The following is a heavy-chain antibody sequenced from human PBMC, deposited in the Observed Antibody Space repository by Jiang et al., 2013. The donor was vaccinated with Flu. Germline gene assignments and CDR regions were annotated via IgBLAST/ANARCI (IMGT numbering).Heavy chain of an antibody. CDR3: ARDRRLREWLFDRDAFDI. J-gene: IGHJ3*02. CDR2: INAGNGNT. D-gene: IGHD3-3*01. CDR1: GYTFTSYA. V-gene: IGHV1-3*01. Sequence: GAEVKKPGASVKVSRKASGYTFTSYAMHWVRQAPGQRLEWMGWINAGNGNTKYSQKFQGRVTITRDTSASTAYMELSSLRSEDTAVYYCARDRRLREWLFDRDAFDIWGQGQWSPSLQ.